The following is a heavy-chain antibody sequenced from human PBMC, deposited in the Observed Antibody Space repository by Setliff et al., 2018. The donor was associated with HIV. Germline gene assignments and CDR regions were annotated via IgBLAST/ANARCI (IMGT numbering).Heavy chain of an antibody. CDR1: GFTFSSYW. D-gene: IGHD2-2*01. V-gene: IGHV3-74*01. CDR3: ARGKIVVVPAAMRPFDY. CDR2: INSDGSST. J-gene: IGHJ4*02. Sequence: LSLTCAASGFTFSSYWMHWVRQAPGKGLVWVSRINSDGSSTSYADSVKGRFTISRDNAKNTLYLQMDSLRAEDTAVYYCARGKIVVVPAAMRPFDYWGQGTLVTVSS.